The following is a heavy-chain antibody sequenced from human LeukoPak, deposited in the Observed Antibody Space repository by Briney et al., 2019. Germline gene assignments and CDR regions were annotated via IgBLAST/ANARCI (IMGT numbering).Heavy chain of an antibody. CDR3: ARGLPHSEFFDY. J-gene: IGHJ4*02. V-gene: IGHV1-46*01. D-gene: IGHD3-10*01. CDR1: GGTFSSYA. Sequence: ASVKVSCKASGGTFSSYAISWVRQAPGQGLEWMGIINPSGGSTSYAQKFQGRVTMTRDMSTSTVYMELSSLRSEDTAVYYCARGLPHSEFFDYWGQGTLVTVSS. CDR2: INPSGGST.